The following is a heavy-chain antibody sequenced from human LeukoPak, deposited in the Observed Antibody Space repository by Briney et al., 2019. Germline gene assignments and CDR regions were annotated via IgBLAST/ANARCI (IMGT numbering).Heavy chain of an antibody. D-gene: IGHD6-13*01. CDR3: ARNRKIAAAGGTDYDY. J-gene: IGHJ4*02. V-gene: IGHV4-34*01. CDR2: INHSGST. Sequence: SETLSLTCAVYGGSFSGYYWSWIRQPPGKGLEWIGEINHSGSTNYNPSLKSRVTISVDTPKNQFSLKLSSVTAADTAVYYCARNRKIAAAGGTDYDYWGQGTLVTVSS. CDR1: GGSFSGYY.